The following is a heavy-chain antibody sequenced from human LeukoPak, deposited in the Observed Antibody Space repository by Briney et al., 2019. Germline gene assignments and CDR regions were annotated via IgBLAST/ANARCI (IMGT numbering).Heavy chain of an antibody. CDR1: GFTFSGSA. CDR2: IRSKANSYAT. V-gene: IGHV3-73*01. CDR3: TRREEAGATDFDY. Sequence: GGSLRLSCAASGFTFSGSAMHWVRQASGKGLEWVGRIRSKANSYATAYAASVKGRFTVSRDDSKNTAYLQMNSLKTEDTAVYYCTRREEAGATDFDYWGQGTLVTVSS. J-gene: IGHJ4*02. D-gene: IGHD1-26*01.